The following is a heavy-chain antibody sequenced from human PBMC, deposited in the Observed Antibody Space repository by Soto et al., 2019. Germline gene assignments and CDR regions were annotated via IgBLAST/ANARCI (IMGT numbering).Heavy chain of an antibody. V-gene: IGHV1-18*01. CDR1: GYTFTSYG. CDR2: ISAYNGNT. J-gene: IGHJ6*03. D-gene: IGHD6-13*01. Sequence: ASVKVSCKASGYTFTSYGISWVRQAPGQGLEWMGWISAYNGNTNYAQKLQGRVTMTTDTSTSTAYMELRSLRSDETAVYYCARDSLPYSSSWYARDYYYYYYMDVWGKGTTVTVSS. CDR3: ARDSLPYSSSWYARDYYYYYYMDV.